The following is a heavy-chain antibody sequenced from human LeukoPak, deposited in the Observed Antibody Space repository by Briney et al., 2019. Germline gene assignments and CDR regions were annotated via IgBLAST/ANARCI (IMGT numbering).Heavy chain of an antibody. Sequence: MGGIIPIFGTANYAQKFQGRVTITADESTSTAYMELSSLRSEDTAVYYCASLSGLGLSSDYWGQGTLVTVSS. CDR2: IIPIFGTA. CDR3: ASLSGLGLSSDY. D-gene: IGHD3-10*01. V-gene: IGHV1-69*01. J-gene: IGHJ4*02.